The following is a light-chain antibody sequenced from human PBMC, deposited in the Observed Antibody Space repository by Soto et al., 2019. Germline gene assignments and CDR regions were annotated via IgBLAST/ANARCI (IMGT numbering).Light chain of an antibody. J-gene: IGKJ1*01. Sequence: EIVLTQSPATLSLSPGERATLSCRASQSVSSYLAWYQQKPGQAPRLLIYDASNRATGIPARFSGSGSGTDFTLTISSLETEAFAVYYCQQRSNWPPTWTFGQGTKVEIK. CDR3: QQRSNWPPTWT. CDR2: DAS. CDR1: QSVSSY. V-gene: IGKV3-11*01.